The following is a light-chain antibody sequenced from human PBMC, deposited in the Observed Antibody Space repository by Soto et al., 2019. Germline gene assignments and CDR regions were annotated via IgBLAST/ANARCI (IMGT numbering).Light chain of an antibody. CDR2: EVS. V-gene: IGLV2-14*01. CDR1: SNNIGGYKY. J-gene: IGLJ2*01. CDR3: CSYAGSYTL. Sequence: QSALTQPASVSGSLGQSITISCTGASNNIGGYKYVSWYQQHPGKAPKLIIYEVSNRPSGISNRFSGSKSGNTASLSISGLQAEDEADYYCCSYAGSYTLFGGGTKVTVL.